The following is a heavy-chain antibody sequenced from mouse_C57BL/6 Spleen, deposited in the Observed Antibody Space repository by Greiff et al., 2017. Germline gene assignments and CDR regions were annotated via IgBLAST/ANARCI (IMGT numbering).Heavy chain of an antibody. Sequence: VQLQQSGAELVRPGASVKLSCTASGFNIKDDYMHWVKQRPEQGLEWIGWIDPENGDTEYASKFQGKATITADPSSNTAYLQLCILTSDDTAVYYCTTYYFDYWGQGTTLTVSS. CDR3: TTYYFDY. CDR2: IDPENGDT. CDR1: GFNIKDDY. V-gene: IGHV14-4*01. J-gene: IGHJ2*01.